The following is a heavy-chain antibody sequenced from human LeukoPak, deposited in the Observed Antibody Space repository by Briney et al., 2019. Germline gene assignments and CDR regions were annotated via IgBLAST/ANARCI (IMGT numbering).Heavy chain of an antibody. CDR1: GGSISSGGYY. D-gene: IGHD6-13*01. V-gene: IGHV4-30-2*01. CDR2: IYHSGST. Sequence: SETLSLTCTVSGGSISSGGYYWSWIRQPPGKGLEWIGYIYHSGSTYYNPSLKSRVTISVDRSKNQFSLKLSSVTAADTAVYYCARDKNPGIAADWGQGTLVTVSS. CDR3: ARDKNPGIAAD. J-gene: IGHJ4*02.